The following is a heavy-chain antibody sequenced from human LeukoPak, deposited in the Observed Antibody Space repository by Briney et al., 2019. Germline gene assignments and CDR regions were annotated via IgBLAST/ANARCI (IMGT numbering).Heavy chain of an antibody. CDR3: AKDRKYSYRTASGYGMDV. CDR1: GFTFSNYA. V-gene: IGHV3-23*01. D-gene: IGHD5-18*01. CDR2: ISGSGDST. Sequence: GGSLRLSCSASGFTFSNYAMNWVRQAPGKGLEWVSIISGSGDSTYYADSVKGRFTISRVNSKNTLYLQMSSLRAEDTAVYYCAKDRKYSYRTASGYGMDVWGQGTTVTVSS. J-gene: IGHJ6*02.